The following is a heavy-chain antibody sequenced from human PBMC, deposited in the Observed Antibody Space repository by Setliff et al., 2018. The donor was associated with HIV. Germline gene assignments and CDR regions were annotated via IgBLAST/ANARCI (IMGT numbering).Heavy chain of an antibody. CDR3: ARLWTPGLAFGL. V-gene: IGHV3-30*02. Sequence: GGSLRLSCAASGFTFNSYGMNWVRQAPGKGLEWVAFIRYAGSNQYYADSVKGRFTISRDNSKNTVYLQLNSLRPADTAVYYCARLWTPGLAFGLWGQGTKVTVSS. CDR2: IRYAGSNQ. D-gene: IGHD3-3*01. J-gene: IGHJ3*01. CDR1: GFTFNSYG.